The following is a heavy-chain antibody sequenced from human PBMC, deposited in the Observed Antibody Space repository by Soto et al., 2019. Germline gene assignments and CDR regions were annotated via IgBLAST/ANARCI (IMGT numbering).Heavy chain of an antibody. V-gene: IGHV4-59*01. Sequence: SETLSLTCTVSGGSISSYYWSWIRQPPGKGLEWIGYIYYSGSTNYNPSLKSRVTISVDTSKNQFSLKLSSVTAADTAVYYCARGAGTVTTRDSPYYYGMDVWGPGTKVTVYS. J-gene: IGHJ6*02. CDR3: ARGAGTVTTRDSPYYYGMDV. CDR2: IYYSGST. CDR1: GGSISSYY. D-gene: IGHD1-1*01.